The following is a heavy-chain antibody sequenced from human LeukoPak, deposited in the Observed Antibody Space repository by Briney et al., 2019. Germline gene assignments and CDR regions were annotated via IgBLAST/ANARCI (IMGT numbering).Heavy chain of an antibody. D-gene: IGHD3-10*01. CDR2: TRNKANSYST. CDR1: GFIFSDHF. V-gene: IGHV3-72*01. CDR3: TREPGGGSGSCLIDAFDL. J-gene: IGHJ3*01. Sequence: GGSLRLSCAASGFIFSDHFMDWVRQAPGKGLEWVGRTRNKANSYSTEYAASVQGRFTISRDDSKNSLYLQMNSLKTEDTAVYYCTREPGGGSGSCLIDAFDLWGQGTMVTVSP.